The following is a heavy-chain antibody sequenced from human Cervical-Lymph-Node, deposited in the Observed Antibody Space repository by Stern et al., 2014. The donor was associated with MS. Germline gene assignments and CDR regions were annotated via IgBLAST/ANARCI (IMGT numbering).Heavy chain of an antibody. V-gene: IGHV4-30-2*01. Sequence: QLQLQESGSGLVKPSPTLSLTCAVSGGSISSGGYSWSWIRQPPGKGLEWIGYIYHRGSTYYHPSLKSRVTISVDRSKSQFSLKLSAVTAADTAVYYCARSSTVTPNAFDIWGQGTMVTVSS. CDR3: ARSSTVTPNAFDI. J-gene: IGHJ3*02. D-gene: IGHD4-17*01. CDR2: IYHRGST. CDR1: GGSISSGGYS.